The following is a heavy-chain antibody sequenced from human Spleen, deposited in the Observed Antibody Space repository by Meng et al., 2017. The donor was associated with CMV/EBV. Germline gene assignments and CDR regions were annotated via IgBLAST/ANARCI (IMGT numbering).Heavy chain of an antibody. V-gene: IGHV1-69*05. CDR2: IIPMFRKT. CDR1: GGLFRNFA. D-gene: IGHD6-6*01. Sequence: CEFSGGLFRNFAIGWARQAPGQGLEWMGGIIPMFRKTNYAQKLQGRVTITTDESTNTAYMELSNLRSEDTAIYYCARSGGTSSPPVWGQGTLVTVSS. CDR3: ARSGGTSSPPV. J-gene: IGHJ4*02.